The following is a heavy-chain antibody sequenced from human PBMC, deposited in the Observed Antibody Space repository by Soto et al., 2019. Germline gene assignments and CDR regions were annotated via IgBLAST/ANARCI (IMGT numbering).Heavy chain of an antibody. V-gene: IGHV4-59*08. J-gene: IGHJ4*02. D-gene: IGHD6-19*01. CDR2: IYYSGST. Sequence: MLSLPCTVLGGSISSHDCSWIRQPPGKGLEWIGYIYYSGSTNYNPSLKSRVTISVDTSKNQFSLKLSSVTAADTAVYYCARQDYSSGYDYWGQGTLVTVS. CDR1: GGSISSHD. CDR3: ARQDYSSGYDY.